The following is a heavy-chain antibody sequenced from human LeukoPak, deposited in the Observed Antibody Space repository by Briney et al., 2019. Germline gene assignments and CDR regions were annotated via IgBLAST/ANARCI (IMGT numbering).Heavy chain of an antibody. CDR2: ISGSGGST. Sequence: GGSLRLSCAASGFTFSSYAMSWVRQAPGKGLEWVSAISGSGGSTYYADSVKGRFTISRDNAKNSLYLQMNSLRAEDTALYYCAKGGGSGSHMSAWFDPWGQGTLVTVSS. J-gene: IGHJ5*02. CDR3: AKGGGSGSHMSAWFDP. CDR1: GFTFSSYA. V-gene: IGHV3-23*01. D-gene: IGHD3-10*01.